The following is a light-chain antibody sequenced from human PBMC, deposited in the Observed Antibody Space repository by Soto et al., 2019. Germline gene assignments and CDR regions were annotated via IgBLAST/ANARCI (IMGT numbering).Light chain of an antibody. CDR2: DAS. CDR3: QQRMNWPLT. CDR1: QTVSSY. J-gene: IGKJ5*01. Sequence: EIVLTQSPGTLSLSPGERATLSCRASQTVSSYLLWYQQKPGQAPRLLIYDASNRATGIPARSSGSGSETDFTLTISSLEPEDFAVYFCQQRMNWPLTFGQGTRLEIK. V-gene: IGKV3-11*01.